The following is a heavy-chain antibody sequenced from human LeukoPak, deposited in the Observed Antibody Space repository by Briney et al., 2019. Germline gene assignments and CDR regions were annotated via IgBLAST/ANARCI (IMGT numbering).Heavy chain of an antibody. D-gene: IGHD3-3*01. J-gene: IGHJ4*02. V-gene: IGHV3-7*01. CDR2: IRHDGGEK. CDR3: ARALRGGMSGYAFDH. CDR1: GFTFSSYW. Sequence: PGGSLRLSCAASGFTFSSYWMTWVRQAPGKGLEWVANIRHDGGEKYFVGCVKGRFTISRDNAKNSLYLQMNSLRAEDTAVYSCARALRGGMSGYAFDHWGQGTLVTVSS.